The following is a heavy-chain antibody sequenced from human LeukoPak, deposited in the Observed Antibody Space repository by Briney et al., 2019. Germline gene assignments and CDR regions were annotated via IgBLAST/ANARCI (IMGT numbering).Heavy chain of an antibody. V-gene: IGHV3-73*01. Sequence: GGSLKFSCAASGFTFSGSAMHWVRQASGKGLEWVGRIRSKANSYATAYAASVKGRFTISRDDSKNTAYLQMNSLKTEDTAVYYCTSPSSSWSFWGQGTLVTVSS. CDR3: TSPSSSWSF. CDR1: GFTFSGSA. D-gene: IGHD6-13*01. CDR2: IRSKANSYAT. J-gene: IGHJ4*02.